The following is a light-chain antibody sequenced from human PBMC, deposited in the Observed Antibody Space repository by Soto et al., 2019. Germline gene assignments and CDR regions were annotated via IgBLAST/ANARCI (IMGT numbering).Light chain of an antibody. J-gene: IGKJ2*01. Sequence: DIQMTQSPSTLSASVGDRVTITCRASQSISSWLAWYQQKPWKAPKLLIYKASSLESGVPSRFSGSGSGTEFTLTISSLQPDDFATYYCQQYNSYSRDTFGQGTKLEIK. V-gene: IGKV1-5*03. CDR1: QSISSW. CDR2: KAS. CDR3: QQYNSYSRDT.